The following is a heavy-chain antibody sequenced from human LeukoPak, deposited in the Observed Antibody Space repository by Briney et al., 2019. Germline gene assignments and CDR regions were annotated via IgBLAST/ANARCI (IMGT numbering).Heavy chain of an antibody. CDR2: INPNSGGT. CDR3: ARSVGGVVVAARY. V-gene: IGHV1-2*02. D-gene: IGHD2-15*01. CDR1: GYTFTGYY. J-gene: IGHJ4*02. Sequence: ASVKVSCKASGYTFTGYYMHWVRQAPGQGLEWMGWINPNSGGTNYAQKFQGRVTMTRDTSISTAYMELSSLRSEDTAVYYCARSVGGVVVAARYWGQGTLVTVSS.